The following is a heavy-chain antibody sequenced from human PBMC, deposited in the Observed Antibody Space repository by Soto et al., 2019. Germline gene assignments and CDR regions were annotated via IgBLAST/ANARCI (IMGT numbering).Heavy chain of an antibody. D-gene: IGHD7-27*01. CDR3: ARRPRNWGFDY. CDR2: MKPITGET. Sequence: QVQLVQSGAEVKKPGASVRVSCKASRDTFSIYDINWIRQATGPGLEWLGWMKPITGETGYAQKFQGRVTLTRETSVNTAYMELSSLESEDTAVYYCARRPRNWGFDYWGQGTLVTVPS. J-gene: IGHJ4*02. CDR1: RDTFSIYD. V-gene: IGHV1-8*01.